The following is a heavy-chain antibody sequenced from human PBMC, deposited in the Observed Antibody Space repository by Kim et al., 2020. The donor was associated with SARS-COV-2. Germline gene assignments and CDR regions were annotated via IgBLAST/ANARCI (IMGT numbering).Heavy chain of an antibody. CDR2: IYYSGST. D-gene: IGHD6-19*01. Sequence: SETLSLTCTVSGGSISSYYWSWIRQPPGKGLEWIGYIYYSGSTNYNPSLKSRVTISVDTSKNQFSLKLSSVTAADTAVYYCARLRKAYRSGWYPDYWGQGTLVTVSS. CDR3: ARLRKAYRSGWYPDY. V-gene: IGHV4-59*08. CDR1: GGSISSYY. J-gene: IGHJ4*02.